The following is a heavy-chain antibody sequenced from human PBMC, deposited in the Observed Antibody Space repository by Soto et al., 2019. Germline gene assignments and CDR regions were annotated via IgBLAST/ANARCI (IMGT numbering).Heavy chain of an antibody. J-gene: IGHJ6*02. CDR2: IIHIFGTA. V-gene: IGHV1-69*01. CDR3: ATRIAAAGRGYYDYGMDV. Sequence: QVQLVQSGAEVKKPGSSVKVSCKASGGTFSSYAISWVRQAPGQGLEWMGGIIHIFGTANYAQKFQGRVTITADESTSTAYMELSSLRSEDTAVYYCATRIAAAGRGYYDYGMDVWGQGTTVTVSS. D-gene: IGHD6-13*01. CDR1: GGTFSSYA.